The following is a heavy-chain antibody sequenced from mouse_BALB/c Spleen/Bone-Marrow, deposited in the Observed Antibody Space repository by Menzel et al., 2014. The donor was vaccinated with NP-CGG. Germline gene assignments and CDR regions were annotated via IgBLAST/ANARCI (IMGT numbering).Heavy chain of an antibody. D-gene: IGHD1-2*01. J-gene: IGHJ4*01. CDR1: GFTFSDYY. V-gene: IGHV5-4*02. CDR3: ARVLRPHYYAMDY. CDR2: ISDGGSYT. Sequence: EVHLVESGGGLVKPGGSLKLSCAASGFTFSDYYMYWVRQTPEKRLEWVATISDGGSYTYYPDSVKGRFTISRDNAKNTLYLQMSSLKSEDTAMYYCARVLRPHYYAMDYWGQGTSVTVSS.